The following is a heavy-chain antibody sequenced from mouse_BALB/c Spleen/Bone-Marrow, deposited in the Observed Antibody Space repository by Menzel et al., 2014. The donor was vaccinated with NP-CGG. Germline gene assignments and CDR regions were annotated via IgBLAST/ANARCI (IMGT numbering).Heavy chain of an antibody. CDR2: IYPGNSDT. CDR3: TRVITTGSAWFAY. J-gene: IGHJ3*01. D-gene: IGHD2-4*01. CDR1: GYTFTSYW. V-gene: IGHV1-5*01. Sequence: QSGTVLARPGASVKMSCKASGYTFTSYWMHWVKQRPGQGLEWIGAIYPGNSDTSYNQKFKGKAKLTAVTSTSTAYMELSSLTNEDSAVYYCTRVITTGSAWFAYWGQGTLVTVSA.